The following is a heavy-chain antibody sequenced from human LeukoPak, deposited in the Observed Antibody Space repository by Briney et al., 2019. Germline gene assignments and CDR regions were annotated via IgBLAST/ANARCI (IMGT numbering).Heavy chain of an antibody. D-gene: IGHD6-19*01. CDR3: VKGGQWLAKAAFDI. CDR2: ISSNGGST. V-gene: IGHV3-64D*06. Sequence: PGGSLRLSCSASGFTFSSFAIHWVRQAPGKGLEYLSVISSNGGSTFYADSVRGRFTISGDNSKNTIYIQMSSLRPEDTAVYYCVKGGQWLAKAAFDIWGQGTMVTVSS. J-gene: IGHJ3*02. CDR1: GFTFSSFA.